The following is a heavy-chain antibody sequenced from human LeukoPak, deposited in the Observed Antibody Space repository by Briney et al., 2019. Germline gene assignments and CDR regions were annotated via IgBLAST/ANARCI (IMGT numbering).Heavy chain of an antibody. CDR3: ARRYSNSYFDY. J-gene: IGHJ4*02. Sequence: SETLSLTCAVSGYSISSGYYWGWIRQPPGKGLEWIGSIYHSGSTYYNPSLKSRVTISVDTSKNQFSLKLNSVTAADTAVYYCARRYSNSYFDYWGQGTLVTVSS. CDR1: GYSISSGYY. D-gene: IGHD4-11*01. V-gene: IGHV4-38-2*01. CDR2: IYHSGST.